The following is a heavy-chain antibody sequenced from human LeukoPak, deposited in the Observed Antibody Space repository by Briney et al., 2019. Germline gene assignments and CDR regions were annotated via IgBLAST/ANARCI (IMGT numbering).Heavy chain of an antibody. CDR1: GGSISSSNW. CDR3: ARFSRGYSGSTGY. Sequence: PSETLSLTCAVSGGSISSSNWWSWVRQPPGKGLEWIGEIYHSGSTNYNPSLKSRVTISVDKSKNQFSLKLSSVTAADTAVYYCARFSRGYSGSTGYWGQGTLVTVSP. V-gene: IGHV4-4*02. CDR2: IYHSGST. J-gene: IGHJ4*02. D-gene: IGHD5-12*01.